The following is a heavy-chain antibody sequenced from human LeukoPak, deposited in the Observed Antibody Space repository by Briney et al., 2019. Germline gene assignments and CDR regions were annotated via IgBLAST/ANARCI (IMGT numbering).Heavy chain of an antibody. V-gene: IGHV3-21*01. CDR2: IDPSSTYI. Sequence: GGSLRLSCAASGFTFSHDWMSWVRQAPGKGLEWVSSIDPSSTYIYYADSVKGRFTISRDNAQNSLYLQMNSLRAEDTAVYYCTRGSYGDYEYWGQGTLVTVSS. CDR1: GFTFSHDW. J-gene: IGHJ4*02. CDR3: TRGSYGDYEY. D-gene: IGHD4-17*01.